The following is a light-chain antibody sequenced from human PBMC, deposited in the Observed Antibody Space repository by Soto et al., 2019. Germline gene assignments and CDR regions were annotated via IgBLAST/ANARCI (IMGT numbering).Light chain of an antibody. CDR1: QGIGSW. CDR2: AAS. J-gene: IGKJ5*01. Sequence: IQMTQSPSSVSASVGDRVTITCRASQGIGSWLSWYQHKPGKAPKLLLYAASNLQGGVPSRFSGSGSGTDFALPINSLQPADVATSYCQQTNTFPSTFGQGTRLEIK. V-gene: IGKV1D-12*01. CDR3: QQTNTFPST.